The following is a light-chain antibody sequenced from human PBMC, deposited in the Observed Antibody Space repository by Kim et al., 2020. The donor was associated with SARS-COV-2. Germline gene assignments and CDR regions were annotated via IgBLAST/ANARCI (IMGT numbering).Light chain of an antibody. V-gene: IGLV2-18*02. J-gene: IGLJ3*02. CDR1: NSDLGDYNR. CDR2: EVR. CDR3: SSATRTRTYV. Sequence: QSVLTQPPSVSGSPGQSVTISCTGSNSDLGDYNRVSWYQQSPGTAPKVIIYEVRNRPSGVPDRFSGSKSGNTAFLTISSLQAEDEADYYCSSATRTRTYVFGGGTKVTV.